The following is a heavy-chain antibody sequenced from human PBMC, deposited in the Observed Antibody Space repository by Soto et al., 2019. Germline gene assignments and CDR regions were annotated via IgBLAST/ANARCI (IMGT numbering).Heavy chain of an antibody. Sequence: ASVKVSSKVSGYTLTELSMHWVRQAPGKGLEWMGGFDPEDGETIYAQKFQGRVTMTEDTSTDTAYMELSSLRSEDTAVYYCATAYYYDSSGYPTDAFDIWGQGTMVTVSS. CDR2: FDPEDGET. V-gene: IGHV1-24*01. CDR3: ATAYYYDSSGYPTDAFDI. D-gene: IGHD3-22*01. J-gene: IGHJ3*02. CDR1: GYTLTELS.